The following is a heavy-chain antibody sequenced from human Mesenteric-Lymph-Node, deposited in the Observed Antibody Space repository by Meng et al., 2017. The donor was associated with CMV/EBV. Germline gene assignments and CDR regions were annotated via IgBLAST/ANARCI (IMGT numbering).Heavy chain of an antibody. D-gene: IGHD5-18*01. V-gene: IGHV1-69*05. CDR3: AREKGGYSYGSPFDY. CDR1: GGTFSSYA. J-gene: IGHJ4*02. CDR2: IIPIFGTA. Sequence: KGSCKASGGTFSSYAISWVRQAPGQGLEWMGGIIPIFGTANYAQKFQSRVTITTDESTSTAYMELSSLRSEDTAVYYCAREKGGYSYGSPFDYWGQGTLVTVSS.